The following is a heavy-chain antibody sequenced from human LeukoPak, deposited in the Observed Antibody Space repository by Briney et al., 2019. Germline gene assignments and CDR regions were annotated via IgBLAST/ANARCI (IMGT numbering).Heavy chain of an antibody. D-gene: IGHD6-13*01. CDR3: ARGIAAATGAFDI. CDR2: MNPNSGNT. CDR1: GYTFTNYD. V-gene: IGHV1-8*02. Sequence: ASVKVSCKASGYTFTNYDINWVRQATGQGLEWMGWMNPNSGNTAYAQKFQGRVTMTTDTSTSTAYMELRSLRSDDTAVYYCARGIAAATGAFDIWGQGTMVTVSS. J-gene: IGHJ3*02.